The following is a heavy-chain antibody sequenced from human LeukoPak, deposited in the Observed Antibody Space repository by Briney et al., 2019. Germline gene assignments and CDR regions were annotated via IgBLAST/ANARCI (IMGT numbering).Heavy chain of an antibody. Sequence: PGGSLRLSCAASGFTFSSFGMHWVRQAPCKGLEWVAFIRYDGSNKYYADSVKGRFTISRDNSKNTLYLQMNSLRAEDTAVYYCAKDNYNYYDSSGYLGYWGQGTLVTVSS. CDR2: IRYDGSNK. J-gene: IGHJ4*02. CDR3: AKDNYNYYDSSGYLGY. V-gene: IGHV3-30*02. D-gene: IGHD3-22*01. CDR1: GFTFSSFG.